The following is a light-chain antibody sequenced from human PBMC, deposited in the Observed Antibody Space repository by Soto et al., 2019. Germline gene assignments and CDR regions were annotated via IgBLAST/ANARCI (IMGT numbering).Light chain of an antibody. V-gene: IGLV2-14*01. Sequence: QAVVTQPASVSGSPGQSITISCTGTSSDVGGYNYVSWYQQHPGKAPKLMIYEVSNRPSGVSNRFSGSKSGNTASLTISGLQAEDEADYYCSSYTSSSTLWVFGTGTKLTVL. CDR2: EVS. CDR3: SSYTSSSTLWV. J-gene: IGLJ1*01. CDR1: SSDVGGYNY.